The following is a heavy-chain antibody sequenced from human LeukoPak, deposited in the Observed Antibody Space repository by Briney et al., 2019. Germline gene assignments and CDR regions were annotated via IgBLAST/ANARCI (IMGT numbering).Heavy chain of an antibody. CDR2: ISSRSSYM. CDR3: ARVRAYDSSGYVLAY. CDR1: GFTLSSYS. D-gene: IGHD3-22*01. J-gene: IGHJ4*02. Sequence: PVWSLRLSCAASGFTLSSYSMNWVRQAPGKGLEWVSSISSRSSYMYYADSVKGRFTISRDNAKNSLYLQMNSLRAEDTAVYYCARVRAYDSSGYVLAYWGQGTLVTVSS. V-gene: IGHV3-21*01.